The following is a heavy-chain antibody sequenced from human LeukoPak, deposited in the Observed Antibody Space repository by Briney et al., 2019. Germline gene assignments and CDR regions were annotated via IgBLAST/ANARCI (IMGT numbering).Heavy chain of an antibody. J-gene: IGHJ4*02. D-gene: IGHD3-10*01. Sequence: GGSLRLCCAASGFTFSSYAMSWVRQAPGKGLEWVSAISGSGGSTYYADSVKGRFTISRDNSKNTLYLQMNSLRAEDTAVYYCAKDELLWFGELAGIPYWGQGTLVIVSS. CDR3: AKDELLWFGELAGIPY. V-gene: IGHV3-23*01. CDR2: ISGSGGST. CDR1: GFTFSSYA.